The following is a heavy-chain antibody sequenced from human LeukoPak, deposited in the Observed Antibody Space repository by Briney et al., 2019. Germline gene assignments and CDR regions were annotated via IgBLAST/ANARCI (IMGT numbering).Heavy chain of an antibody. J-gene: IGHJ4*02. V-gene: IGHV3-30*18. CDR1: GFTFSSYS. CDR2: ISYDGGKK. Sequence: GGSLRLSCAASGFTFSSYSMNWVRQAPGKGLEWVTVISYDGGKKFYADSVRGRFTISRDNSKNTVYLQMNSLRAEDTAVYYCAKVLKFRSGSQKRTYYFDYWGRGTLVTVSS. CDR3: AKVLKFRSGSQKRTYYFDY. D-gene: IGHD3-10*01.